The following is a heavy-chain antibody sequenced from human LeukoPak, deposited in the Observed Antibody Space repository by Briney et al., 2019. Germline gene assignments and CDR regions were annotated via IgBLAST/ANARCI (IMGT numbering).Heavy chain of an antibody. CDR2: ISSTGTYT. CDR1: GFSFSRYA. CDR3: ARGFVRQDAFDI. Sequence: GGSLRLSCAASGFSFSRYAMNWVRQAPVKGLEWVSLISSTGTYTYYADSVKGRFTISRDNAKNSLYLQMNSLRAEDTALYYCARGFVRQDAFDIWGQGTMVTVSS. J-gene: IGHJ3*02. V-gene: IGHV3-21*04. D-gene: IGHD2-21*01.